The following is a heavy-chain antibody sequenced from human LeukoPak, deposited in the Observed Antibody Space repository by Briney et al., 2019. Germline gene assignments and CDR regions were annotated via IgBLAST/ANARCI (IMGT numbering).Heavy chain of an antibody. CDR3: ARVEVAVVDDAFDI. D-gene: IGHD6-19*01. Sequence: KPSETLSLTCTVSGGSISSSSYYWGWIRQPPGKGLEWIGTISYSGSTFYNPSLRSRVTISGDPSKNQFSLKLSSVTAADTAVYYCARVEVAVVDDAFDIWGQGTMVTVSS. CDR2: ISYSGST. CDR1: GGSISSSSYY. J-gene: IGHJ3*02. V-gene: IGHV4-39*07.